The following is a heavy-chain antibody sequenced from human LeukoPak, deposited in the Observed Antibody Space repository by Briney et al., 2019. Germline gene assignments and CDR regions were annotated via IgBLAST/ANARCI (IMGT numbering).Heavy chain of an antibody. CDR3: ARDPYSTDALDI. D-gene: IGHD4-11*01. Sequence: SGGSLRLSCAASGFTLSSFEMNWVRQAPGKGLEWVSSIRSSGSTVYYADSVKGRFTLSRDNAKNSLYLQMNSLRAEDTAVYYCARDPYSTDALDIWGQGTMVTVSS. CDR1: GFTLSSFE. V-gene: IGHV3-48*03. CDR2: IRSSGSTV. J-gene: IGHJ3*02.